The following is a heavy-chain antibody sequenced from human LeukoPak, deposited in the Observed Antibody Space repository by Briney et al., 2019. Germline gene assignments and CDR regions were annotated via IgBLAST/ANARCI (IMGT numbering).Heavy chain of an antibody. J-gene: IGHJ4*02. V-gene: IGHV4-31*03. CDR3: ARYYDSSGYYRYFDY. D-gene: IGHD3-22*01. CDR2: IYYSGST. Sequence: SETLSLTCTVSGGSISSGGYYWSWIRQHPGKGLERIGYIYYSGSTYYNPSLKSRVTISVDTSKNQFSLKLSSVTAVDTAVYYCARYYDSSGYYRYFDYWGQGTLVTVSS. CDR1: GGSISSGGYY.